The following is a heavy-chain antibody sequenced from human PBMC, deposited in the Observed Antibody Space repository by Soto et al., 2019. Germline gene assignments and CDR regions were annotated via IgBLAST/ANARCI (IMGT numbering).Heavy chain of an antibody. J-gene: IGHJ5*02. CDR2: INHSGST. V-gene: IGHV4-34*01. D-gene: IGHD3-22*01. Sequence: QVQLQQWGAGLLKPSETLSLTCAVYGGSFSGYYWSWIRQPPGKGLEWIGEINHSGSTNYNPSLQSRVTISVDTSKTQFSLKLSSVTAEDTAVYYCARGRTRYDSSGYALSTWGQGTLVTVSS. CDR1: GGSFSGYY. CDR3: ARGRTRYDSSGYALST.